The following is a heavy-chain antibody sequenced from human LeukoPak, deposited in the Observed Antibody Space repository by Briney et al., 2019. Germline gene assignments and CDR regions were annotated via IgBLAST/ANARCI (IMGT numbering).Heavy chain of an antibody. D-gene: IGHD7-27*01. CDR2: IRSQASKT. CDR3: AKDYRWGFDY. V-gene: IGHV3-30*02. CDR1: GFTFSIYN. J-gene: IGHJ4*02. Sequence: GESLKISCVASGFTFSIYNMYWVRQAPGKGLEWVAFIRSQASKTYYDESVKGRFTISRDNSKSTLYLQMNSLRVEDTAVYYCAKDYRWGFDYWGQGSLVTVSS.